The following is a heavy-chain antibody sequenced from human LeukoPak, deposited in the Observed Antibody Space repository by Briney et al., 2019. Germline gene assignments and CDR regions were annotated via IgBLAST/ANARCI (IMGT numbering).Heavy chain of an antibody. D-gene: IGHD6-13*01. CDR2: INPKSGAA. CDR1: GYIFSDYY. J-gene: IGHJ4*02. V-gene: IGHV1-2*02. Sequence: AASVKVSCKASGYIFSDYYMHWVRQAPGQGLEWLGWINPKSGAADYAQQFRGRVTMTRDTSINTDYMEMKRVTSDDTAVYYCARRAEAETSPLDFWGQGTLVLVS. CDR3: ARRAEAETSPLDF.